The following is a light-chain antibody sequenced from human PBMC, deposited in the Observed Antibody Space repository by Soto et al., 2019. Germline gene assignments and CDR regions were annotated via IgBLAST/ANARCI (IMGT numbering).Light chain of an antibody. CDR1: QSIRTY. CDR3: QQSYSIPYT. V-gene: IGKV1-39*01. CDR2: ISS. Sequence: DIQMTQSPSSLSASVGDTVTITCRASQSIRTYLNWYQQKPGKAPKLLIYISSNLQSGVPSRFTGTGSGTDFTLTISDLHPDDFESYYCQQSYSIPYTFGLGTRLEIK. J-gene: IGKJ5*01.